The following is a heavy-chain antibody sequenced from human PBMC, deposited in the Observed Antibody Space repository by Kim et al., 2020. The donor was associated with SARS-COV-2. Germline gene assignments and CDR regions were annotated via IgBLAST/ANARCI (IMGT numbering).Heavy chain of an antibody. Sequence: GGSLRLSCAASGFTFSDYSMNWVRQAPGKGLEWLSSISSGSTSTYYADSVRGRFTISRDNAKNSLFLQMNSLRVEDTAVYYCARGAAAGPRWGQGTLVTVSS. CDR3: ARGAAAGPR. CDR1: GFTFSDYS. V-gene: IGHV3-21*01. CDR2: ISSGSTST. J-gene: IGHJ4*02. D-gene: IGHD6-13*01.